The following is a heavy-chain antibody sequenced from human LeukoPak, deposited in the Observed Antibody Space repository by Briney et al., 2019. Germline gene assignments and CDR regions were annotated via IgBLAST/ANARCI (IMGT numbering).Heavy chain of an antibody. D-gene: IGHD3-10*01. CDR2: INHSGST. V-gene: IGHV4-34*01. CDR1: GGSFSGYY. CDR3: ARGPRYYYGSGSYRHYYYYGMDV. J-gene: IGHJ6*04. Sequence: PSETLSPTCAVYGGSFSGYYWSWIRQPPGKGLEWIGEINHSGSTNYNPSLKSRVTISVDTSKNQFSLKLSSVTAADTAVYYCARGPRYYYGSGSYRHYYYYGMDVWGKGTTVTVSS.